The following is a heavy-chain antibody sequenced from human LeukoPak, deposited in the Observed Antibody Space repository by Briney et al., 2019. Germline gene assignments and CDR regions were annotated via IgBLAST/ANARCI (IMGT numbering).Heavy chain of an antibody. CDR3: ARGPYSSGWYLPYYFDY. V-gene: IGHV3-11*04. Sequence: PGGSLRLSCGASGFIFSDYYMSWIRQAPGKGLEWVSYISSSGSPIYYADSVKGRFTISRDNAKNSLYLQMNSLRAEDTAVYYCARGPYSSGWYLPYYFDYWGQGTLVTVSS. J-gene: IGHJ4*02. CDR1: GFIFSDYY. CDR2: ISSSGSPI. D-gene: IGHD6-19*01.